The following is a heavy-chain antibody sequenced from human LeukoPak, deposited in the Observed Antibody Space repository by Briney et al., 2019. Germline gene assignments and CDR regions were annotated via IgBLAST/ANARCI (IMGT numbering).Heavy chain of an antibody. J-gene: IGHJ5*02. V-gene: IGHV3-21*01. D-gene: IGHD5-18*01. CDR3: ARDRIPGALEGWFDR. CDR1: GFTFSSYS. Sequence: PGGSLRLSCAASGFTFSSYSMNWVRQAPGKGLEWGSSISSSSSYIYYADSVKGRFTISRDNAKNSLYLQMNSLRAEDTAVYYCARDRIPGALEGWFDRWGQGTLVTVSS. CDR2: ISSSSSYI.